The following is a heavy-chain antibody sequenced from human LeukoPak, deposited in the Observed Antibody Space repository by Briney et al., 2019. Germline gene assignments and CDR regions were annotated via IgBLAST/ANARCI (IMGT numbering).Heavy chain of an antibody. D-gene: IGHD3-22*01. J-gene: IGHJ4*02. CDR3: AKDTPDHYYDSSGYWYYFDY. Sequence: GVSLRLSCAASGFSFSTYAMSWVRQAPGKGLEWVSGISASGASTYYADSVKGRFTISRDNSRNTLYVQMNSLRAEDTAVYYCAKDTPDHYYDSSGYWYYFDYWGQGTLVTVSS. V-gene: IGHV3-23*01. CDR1: GFSFSTYA. CDR2: ISASGAST.